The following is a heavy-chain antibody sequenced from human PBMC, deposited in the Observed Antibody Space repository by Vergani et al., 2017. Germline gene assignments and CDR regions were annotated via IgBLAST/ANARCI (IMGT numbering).Heavy chain of an antibody. CDR3: ARALKDLGLAPYYYFDY. Sequence: QVQLVQSGAEVKKPGASVKVSCKASGYTFTGYYMHWVRQAPGQGLEWMGWINPNSGGTNYAQKFQGRVTMTRDTSISTAYMELSRLRSDDTAVYYCARALKDLGLAPYYYFDYWGQGTTVTVSS. J-gene: IGHJ4*03. CDR2: INPNSGGT. D-gene: IGHD1-26*01. CDR1: GYTFTGYY. V-gene: IGHV1-2*02.